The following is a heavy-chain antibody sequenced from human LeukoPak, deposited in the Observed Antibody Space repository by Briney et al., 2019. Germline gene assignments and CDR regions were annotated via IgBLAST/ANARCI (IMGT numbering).Heavy chain of an antibody. CDR1: GGTFSSYT. Sequence: ASVQVSCQASGGTFSSYTISWVRQAPGQGLEWMGRIIPILGIANYAQKFRGRVTITADKSTSTAYMELSSLRSEDTAVYYCARDARASSTSRGHWFDPWGQGTLVTVSS. V-gene: IGHV1-69*04. J-gene: IGHJ5*02. D-gene: IGHD2-2*01. CDR3: ARDARASSTSRGHWFDP. CDR2: IIPILGIA.